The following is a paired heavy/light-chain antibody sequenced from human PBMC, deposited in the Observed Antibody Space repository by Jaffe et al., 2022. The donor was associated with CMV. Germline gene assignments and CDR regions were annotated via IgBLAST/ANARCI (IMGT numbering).Light chain of an antibody. CDR2: GAS. J-gene: IGKJ4*01. Sequence: EIVLTQSPGTLSLSPGERATLSCRASQSVSSSYLAWYQQKPGQAPRLLIYGASSRATGIPDRFSGSGSGTDFTLTISRLEPEDFAVYYCQQYGSSHTFGGGTKVEIK. CDR3: QQYGSSHT. V-gene: IGKV3-20*01. CDR1: QSVSSSY.
Heavy chain of an antibody. V-gene: IGHV2-70*15. CDR2: IDWDDDK. D-gene: IGHD2-15*01. CDR1: GFSLSTSGMC. Sequence: QVTLRESGPALVKPTQTLTLTCTFSGFSLSTSGMCVSWIRQPPGKALEWLARIDWDDDKYYSTSLKTRLTISKDTSKNQVVLTMTNMDPVDTATYYCARTVLGYCSGGSCYLLSDYWGQGTLVTVSS. CDR3: ARTVLGYCSGGSCYLLSDY. J-gene: IGHJ4*02.